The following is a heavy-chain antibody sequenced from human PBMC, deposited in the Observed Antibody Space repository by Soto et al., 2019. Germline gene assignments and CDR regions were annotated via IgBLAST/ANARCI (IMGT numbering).Heavy chain of an antibody. CDR3: ARDTGAKEYYYYGMDV. J-gene: IGHJ6*02. D-gene: IGHD3-10*01. CDR1: GGSISSGGYY. CDR2: IYYSGST. V-gene: IGHV4-31*03. Sequence: SETLSLTCTVSGGSISSGGYYWTWISQHPGKGLEWIGYIYYSGSTYYNPSLKSRVTISVDTSKNQFSLKLSSVTAADTAVYYCARDTGAKEYYYYGMDVWGQGTTVTVSS.